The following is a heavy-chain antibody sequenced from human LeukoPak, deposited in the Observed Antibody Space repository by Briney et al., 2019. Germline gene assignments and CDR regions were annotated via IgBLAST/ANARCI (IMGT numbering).Heavy chain of an antibody. V-gene: IGHV3-30*02. D-gene: IGHD2-2*02. Sequence: GGSLRLSCAASGFTFSSYGMHWVRQAPGKGLEWVAFMRYDGTSKYYADSVKGRFAISRDNSKNTLYLQMNSLRAEDTAVYYCAREYCSSSCYNGLDYWGQGTLVTVSS. CDR1: GFTFSSYG. CDR2: MRYDGTSK. J-gene: IGHJ4*02. CDR3: AREYCSSSCYNGLDY.